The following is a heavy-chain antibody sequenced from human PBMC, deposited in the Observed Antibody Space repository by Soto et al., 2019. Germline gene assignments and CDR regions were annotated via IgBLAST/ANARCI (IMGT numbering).Heavy chain of an antibody. Sequence: GESLKISCKGSGYSFTSYWIGWVRQMPGKGLEWMGIIYPGDSDTRYSPSFQGQVTIPANKSTSTAYLQWSSLKASDTAMYYCARQSIVGATKDYEFDPWGQGTLVTVSS. V-gene: IGHV5-51*01. J-gene: IGHJ5*02. CDR3: ARQSIVGATKDYEFDP. CDR2: IYPGDSDT. CDR1: GYSFTSYW. D-gene: IGHD1-26*01.